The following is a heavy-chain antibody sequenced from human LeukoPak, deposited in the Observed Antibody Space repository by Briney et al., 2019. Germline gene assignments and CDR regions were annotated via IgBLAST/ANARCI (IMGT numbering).Heavy chain of an antibody. CDR3: ARESVIVVVPAAIDRWYYYGMDV. J-gene: IGHJ6*02. D-gene: IGHD2-2*02. CDR1: GYTFTSYG. CDR2: ISAYNGDT. Sequence: SVKVSCKASGYTFTSYGISWVRQAPGQGLEWMGWISAYNGDTNYAQKLQGRVTMTTDTSTSTAYMELRSLRSDDTAVYYCARESVIVVVPAAIDRWYYYGMDVWGQGTTVTVSS. V-gene: IGHV1-18*01.